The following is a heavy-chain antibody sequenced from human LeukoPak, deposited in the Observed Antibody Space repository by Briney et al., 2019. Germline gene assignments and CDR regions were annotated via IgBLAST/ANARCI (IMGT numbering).Heavy chain of an antibody. V-gene: IGHV1-46*01. D-gene: IGHD6-6*01. CDR2: INPSGDFT. Sequence: ASVKVSCKASGYTFSSYYMHWVRQAPGQGLERMGMINPSGDFTDYAQKFQGRVTMTRDTSTSTVYMELSSLKSEDTAVYYCARDAVPNISARLLYWGQGSLVTVSS. CDR3: ARDAVPNISARLLY. CDR1: GYTFSSYY. J-gene: IGHJ4*02.